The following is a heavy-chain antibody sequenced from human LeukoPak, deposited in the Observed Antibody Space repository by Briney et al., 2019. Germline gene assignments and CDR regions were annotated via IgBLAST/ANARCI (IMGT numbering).Heavy chain of an antibody. CDR2: IYTSGST. D-gene: IGHD2-2*01. CDR1: GGSISSYY. Sequence: SETLSLTCTVSGGSISSYYWSWIRQPPGKGLEWIGYIYTSGSTNYNPPLKSRVTISVDTSKNQFSLKLSSVTAADTAVYYCARRVDCSSTSCYVWFDPWGQGTLVTVSS. J-gene: IGHJ5*02. V-gene: IGHV4-4*09. CDR3: ARRVDCSSTSCYVWFDP.